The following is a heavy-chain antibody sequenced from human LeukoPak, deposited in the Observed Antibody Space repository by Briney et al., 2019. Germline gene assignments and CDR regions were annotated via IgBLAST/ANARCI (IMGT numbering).Heavy chain of an antibody. Sequence: SQTLSLTCTVSGGSNISGSYYWSWIRQPAGKGLEWIGRIYASGSTNYNPSLKSRVTISVDTSKNQFSLKLSSVTAADTAVYYCARDYLGYYYYMDVWGKGTTVTVSS. V-gene: IGHV4-61*02. CDR3: ARDYLGYYYYMDV. J-gene: IGHJ6*03. CDR1: GGSNISGSYY. CDR2: IYASGST.